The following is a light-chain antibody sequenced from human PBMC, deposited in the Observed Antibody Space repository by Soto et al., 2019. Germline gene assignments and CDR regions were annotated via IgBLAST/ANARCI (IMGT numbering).Light chain of an antibody. J-gene: IGLJ3*02. CDR3: CSYAGTYTQWV. V-gene: IGLV2-11*01. Sequence: QSVLTQPRSVSGSPGQSVTISCTGTSSDVGGYNYVSWYQQHPGKAPKLVIYDVSKRPSGVPDRFSGSKSGNTASLTVSGLQAVDEADYSCCSYAGTYTQWVFGGGTKLTVL. CDR1: SSDVGGYNY. CDR2: DVS.